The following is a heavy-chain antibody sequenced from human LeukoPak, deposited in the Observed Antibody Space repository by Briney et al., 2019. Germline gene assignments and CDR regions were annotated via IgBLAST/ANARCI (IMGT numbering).Heavy chain of an antibody. CDR2: IWSDGSDR. V-gene: IGHV3-33*06. CDR3: AKSLVGVFRGFDP. D-gene: IGHD2-8*01. CDR1: GXTFTKYG. J-gene: IGHJ5*02. Sequence: GGSLRLSCAASGXTFTKYGMQWVRQAPGKGLEWVAVIWSDGSDRHYADSVKGRFTISRDNSKNTVSLEMNSLRAEDTAVYYCAKSLVGVFRGFDPWGQGTLVTVSS.